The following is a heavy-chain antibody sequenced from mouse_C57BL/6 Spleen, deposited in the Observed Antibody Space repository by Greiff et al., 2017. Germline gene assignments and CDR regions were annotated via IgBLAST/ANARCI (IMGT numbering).Heavy chain of an antibody. D-gene: IGHD2-4*01. CDR1: GYTFTTYP. CDR2: FHPYNDDT. J-gene: IGHJ2*01. V-gene: IGHV1-47*01. Sequence: QVQLQQSGAELVKPGASVKMSCKASGYTFTTYPIEWMKQNHGKSLEWIGYFHPYNDDTKYNEKFKGKATLTVEKSSSTVYLELSRLTSDDSAVYYCARGNYDCSVLGYYFDYWGKGTTLTVSS. CDR3: ARGNYDCSVLGYYFDY.